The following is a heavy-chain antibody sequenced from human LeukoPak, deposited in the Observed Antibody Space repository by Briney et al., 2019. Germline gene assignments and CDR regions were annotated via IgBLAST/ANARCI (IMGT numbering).Heavy chain of an antibody. Sequence: SETLSLTCTVSGGSISSYYWSWIRQPAGKGLEWIGRIYTSGSTNCNPSLKSRVTMSVDTSKNQFSLKLSSVTAADTAVYYCARESGDDSSGYYYGSPHFDYWGQGTLVTVSS. J-gene: IGHJ4*02. CDR1: GGSISSYY. V-gene: IGHV4-4*07. CDR2: IYTSGST. D-gene: IGHD3-22*01. CDR3: ARESGDDSSGYYYGSPHFDY.